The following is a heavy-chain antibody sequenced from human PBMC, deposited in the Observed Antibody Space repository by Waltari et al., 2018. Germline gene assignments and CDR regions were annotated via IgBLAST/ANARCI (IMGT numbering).Heavy chain of an antibody. Sequence: VQLLESGGGMEQSGGYMRLTCAAYGFNFRSNAMKRVRQAPGKGVEWVSVISGSGGSTDYADSVKGRFTISRDNSKNTLYLQMNNLRVEDTAVYYCASSLYGDYTQIWGRVFDYWGQGTLVTVSS. J-gene: IGHJ4*02. V-gene: IGHV3-23*01. CDR2: ISGSGGST. CDR3: ASSLYGDYTQIWGRVFDY. D-gene: IGHD4-17*01. CDR1: GFNFRSNA.